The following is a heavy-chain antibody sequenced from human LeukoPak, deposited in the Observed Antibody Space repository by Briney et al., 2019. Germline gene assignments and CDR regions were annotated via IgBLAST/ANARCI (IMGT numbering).Heavy chain of an antibody. CDR2: ISSSSSYI. CDR3: ARVFAPDTYYYDSSGYYFDY. J-gene: IGHJ4*02. CDR1: GFTFSSYS. D-gene: IGHD3-22*01. V-gene: IGHV3-21*01. Sequence: GGSLRLSCAASGFTFSSYSMNWVRQAPGKGLEWVSSISSSSSYIYYADSVKGRFTISRDNAKNSLHLQMNSLRAEDTAVYYCARVFAPDTYYYDSSGYYFDYWGQGTLVTVSS.